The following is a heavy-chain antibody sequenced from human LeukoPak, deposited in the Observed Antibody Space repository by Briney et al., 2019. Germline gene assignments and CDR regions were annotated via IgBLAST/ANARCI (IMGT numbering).Heavy chain of an antibody. V-gene: IGHV3-33*08. CDR3: TRLRSWAFDI. CDR1: GFTFSSYA. CDR2: IWYDGSQK. J-gene: IGHJ3*02. Sequence: GSLRLSCAASGFTFSSYAIHWVRQAPGKGLEWVAVIWYDGSQKYYVDSVKGRFTISRDNSKNTLYLQMNSLRVEDTAEYYCTRLRSWAFDIWGQETMVTVSS.